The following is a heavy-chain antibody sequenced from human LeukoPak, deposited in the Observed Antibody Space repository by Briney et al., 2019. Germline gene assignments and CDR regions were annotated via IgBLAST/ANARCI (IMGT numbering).Heavy chain of an antibody. D-gene: IGHD1-7*01. CDR3: ARDIAGTTDY. CDR1: GFTFSSYC. J-gene: IGHJ4*02. V-gene: IGHV3-48*01. CDR2: ISGNSNTI. Sequence: GGSLRLSCVVSGFTFSSYCMNWVRQAPGKGLEWVSYISGNSNTIYYADSVKGRFTVSRDNAKNSLYLQMNSLRAEDTAVYYCARDIAGTTDYWGQGTLVTVSS.